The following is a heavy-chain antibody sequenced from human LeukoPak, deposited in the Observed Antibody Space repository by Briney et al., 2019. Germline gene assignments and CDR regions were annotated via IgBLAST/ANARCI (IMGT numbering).Heavy chain of an antibody. D-gene: IGHD1-26*01. CDR3: ARDLGGATDY. V-gene: IGHV3-53*01. CDR1: GFTVSSNY. Sequence: SGGSLRLSCAASGFTVSSNYMSWVRQAPGKGLEWVSVIYSGGSTYIADSVKGRFTISRDNSKNTLYLQMNSLRAEDTAVYYCARDLGGATDYWGQGTLVTVSS. CDR2: IYSGGST. J-gene: IGHJ4*02.